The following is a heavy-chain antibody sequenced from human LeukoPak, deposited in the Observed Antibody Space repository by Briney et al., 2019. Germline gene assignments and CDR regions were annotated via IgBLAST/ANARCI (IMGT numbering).Heavy chain of an antibody. CDR2: ISSSGSTI. Sequence: PGGSLRLSCAASGFTFSDYYMSWIRQAPGKGLEWVSYISSSGSTIYYADSVKGRFTISRDNAALYLQMNSLRADDTGVYYCARDSRNRFDYWGQGTLVTVSS. V-gene: IGHV3-11*04. CDR3: ARDSRNRFDY. J-gene: IGHJ4*02. CDR1: GFTFSDYY.